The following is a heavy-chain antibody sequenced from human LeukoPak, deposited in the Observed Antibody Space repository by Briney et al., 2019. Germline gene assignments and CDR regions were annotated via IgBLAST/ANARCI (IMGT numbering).Heavy chain of an antibody. J-gene: IGHJ4*02. Sequence: PSETLSLTCTVSGGSISSYYWSWIRQVPGKGLEWIGYTYYSRTTNFNPSLKGRVTISDDTSKNQFFLNLRSVTAADTAIYYCARGGKSVPEDSWGQGILVTVSS. V-gene: IGHV4-59*08. CDR3: ARGGKSVPEDS. CDR2: TYYSRTT. CDR1: GGSISSYY. D-gene: IGHD6-19*01.